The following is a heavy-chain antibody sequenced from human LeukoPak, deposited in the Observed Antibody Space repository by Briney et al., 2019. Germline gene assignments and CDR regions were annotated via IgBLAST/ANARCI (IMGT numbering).Heavy chain of an antibody. Sequence: PGGSLRLSCAASGFTFSDYYMSWIRQAPGKGLEWVSYISSSGSTIYYADSVKGRFTISRDNAKNSLYLQMNSLRAGDTAVYYCARYLYIPGIAAAGLSWGQGTLVTVSS. D-gene: IGHD6-13*01. V-gene: IGHV3-11*01. CDR2: ISSSGSTI. CDR1: GFTFSDYY. CDR3: ARYLYIPGIAAAGLS. J-gene: IGHJ5*02.